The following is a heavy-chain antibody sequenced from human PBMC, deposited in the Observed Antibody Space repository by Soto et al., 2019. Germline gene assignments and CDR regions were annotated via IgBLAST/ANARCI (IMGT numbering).Heavy chain of an antibody. CDR1: GGSVSSGSYY. CDR3: ARRGPGGRAFDI. J-gene: IGHJ3*02. V-gene: IGHV4-61*01. CDR2: IYYSGST. D-gene: IGHD3-16*01. Sequence: QVQLQESGPGLVKPSETLSLTCTVSGGSVSSGSYYWSWIRQPPGKGLEWIGYIYYSGSTNYNPSIKSRVTIAVETSTNQFSLKLTSVTAADTAVYSCARRGPGGRAFDIWGQGTMVTVSS.